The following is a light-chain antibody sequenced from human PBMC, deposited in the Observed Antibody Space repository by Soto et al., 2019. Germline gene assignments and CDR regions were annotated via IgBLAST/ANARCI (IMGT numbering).Light chain of an antibody. Sequence: EIVMTQSPATLSVSPGEIATVSCRASQSVGSNLAWYQHKPGQAPRLLIYGASTRATGIPARVSGSGSGTGFTLTSSRLQSEDCAVDDGQQYNSWYAVGQGTKLESK. CDR2: GAS. CDR1: QSVGSN. CDR3: QQYNSWYA. J-gene: IGKJ2*01. V-gene: IGKV3-15*01.